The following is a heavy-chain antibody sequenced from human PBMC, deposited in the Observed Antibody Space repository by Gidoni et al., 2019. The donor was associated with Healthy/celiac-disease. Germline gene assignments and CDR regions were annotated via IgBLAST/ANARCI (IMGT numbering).Heavy chain of an antibody. CDR3: AKGPRGYRGAFDI. Sequence: EVQLLESGGGLVQPGGSLRLSCAASGFTFSSDAMSWVRQAPGKGLEGVSAISGSGGSKYYADSVKGRFTISRDNSKNTLYLQMNSLRAEDTAVYYCAKGPRGYRGAFDIWGQGTMVTVSS. D-gene: IGHD5-12*01. J-gene: IGHJ3*02. V-gene: IGHV3-23*01. CDR2: ISGSGGSK. CDR1: GFTFSSDA.